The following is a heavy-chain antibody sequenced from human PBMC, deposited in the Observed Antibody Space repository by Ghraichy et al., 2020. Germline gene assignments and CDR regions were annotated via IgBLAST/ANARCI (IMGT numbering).Heavy chain of an antibody. CDR1: GYTFTGYY. V-gene: IGHV1-2*06. D-gene: IGHD3-3*01. Sequence: ASVKVSCKASGYTFTGYYMHWVRQAPGQGLEWMGRINPNSGGTNYAQKFQGRVTMTRDTSISTAYMELSRLRSDDTAVYYCARGITRITIFGGPIGWFDPWGQGTLVTVSS. CDR2: INPNSGGT. J-gene: IGHJ5*02. CDR3: ARGITRITIFGGPIGWFDP.